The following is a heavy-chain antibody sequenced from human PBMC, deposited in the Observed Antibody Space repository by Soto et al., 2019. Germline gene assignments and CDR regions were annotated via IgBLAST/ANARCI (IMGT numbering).Heavy chain of an antibody. CDR1: ADSISSYY. V-gene: IGHV4-59*08. CDR3: ARRALMMATHAWWFDP. D-gene: IGHD2-15*01. CDR2: IYYSGST. J-gene: IGHJ5*02. Sequence: PSETLSLTCTVSADSISSYYWNLIRQPPGKGMEWIGYIYYSGSTNYNPSLKSRVTISVDTSKNQFSLKLSSVTAADTAVYYCARRALMMATHAWWFDPWGQGTLVTVSS.